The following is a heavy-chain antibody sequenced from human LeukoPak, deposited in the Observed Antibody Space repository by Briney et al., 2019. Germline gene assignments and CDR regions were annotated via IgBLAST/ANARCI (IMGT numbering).Heavy chain of an antibody. J-gene: IGHJ4*02. CDR2: IYPGDSDT. D-gene: IGHD2-2*01. CDR1: GYSFTSYW. Sequence: GESLKISCKGSGYSFTSYWIGWVRRMPGKGLEWMGIIYPGDSDTRYSPSFQGQVTISADKSISTAYLQWSSLKASDTAMYYCARLICSSTSCYEACFDYWGQGTLVTVSS. V-gene: IGHV5-51*01. CDR3: ARLICSSTSCYEACFDY.